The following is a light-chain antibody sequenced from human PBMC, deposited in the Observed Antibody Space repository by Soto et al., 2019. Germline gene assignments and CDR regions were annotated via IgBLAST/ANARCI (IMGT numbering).Light chain of an antibody. Sequence: QSALTQPPSVSAAPGQKVTISCSGSSSNIGDNYVSWYQQLPGTAPRLLIYDNDKRPSGIPDRFSGSKSDTSATLGITGLQTGDEADYYCGTWDSSLSAVVFGGGTKLTVL. V-gene: IGLV1-51*01. CDR3: GTWDSSLSAVV. CDR2: DND. CDR1: SSNIGDNY. J-gene: IGLJ3*02.